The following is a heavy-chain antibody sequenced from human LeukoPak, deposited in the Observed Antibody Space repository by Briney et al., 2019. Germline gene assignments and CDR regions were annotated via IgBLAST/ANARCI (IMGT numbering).Heavy chain of an antibody. Sequence: GRSLRLSCAASGFTFSNYGIHWVRQAPGKGLEWVAIISYDGTNKYYADSVKGRSTISRDNSKNTLYLQMNSLRAEDTAMYYCAKEEGVMAIAGSPSGYWGQGTLVTVSS. D-gene: IGHD2-21*01. V-gene: IGHV3-30*18. CDR2: ISYDGTNK. CDR1: GFTFSNYG. CDR3: AKEEGVMAIAGSPSGY. J-gene: IGHJ4*02.